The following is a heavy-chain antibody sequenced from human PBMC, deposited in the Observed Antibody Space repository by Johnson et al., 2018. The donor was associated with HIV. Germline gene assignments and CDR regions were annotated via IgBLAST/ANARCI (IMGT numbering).Heavy chain of an antibody. CDR1: GFTFSSYG. Sequence: VQLVESGGGLVQPGGSLRLSCAASGFTFSSYGMHWVRQAPGKGLEWVAVISYDGTNKYYADSVKGRFTISRDNSKNTLYLQMNSLRAEDTAVYYCAKDLNPDNWNPDAFDIWGQGTMVTVSS. V-gene: IGHV3-30*18. D-gene: IGHD1-20*01. CDR2: ISYDGTNK. J-gene: IGHJ3*02. CDR3: AKDLNPDNWNPDAFDI.